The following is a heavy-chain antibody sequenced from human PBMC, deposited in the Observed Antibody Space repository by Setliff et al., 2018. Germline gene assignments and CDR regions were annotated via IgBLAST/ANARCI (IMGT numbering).Heavy chain of an antibody. CDR1: GYTFTSHY. V-gene: IGHV1-46*01. CDR3: ARDVFPYHYEGAFDI. CDR2: INPSSGRT. D-gene: IGHD3-22*01. Sequence: ASVKVSCKASGYTFTSHYMHWVRQAPGLGVEWMGTINPSSGRTSYAQKFQGRVTMTRDTSTSTVYMDMSSLRSEGTAVYYCARDVFPYHYEGAFDIWGQGTMVTVSS. J-gene: IGHJ3*02.